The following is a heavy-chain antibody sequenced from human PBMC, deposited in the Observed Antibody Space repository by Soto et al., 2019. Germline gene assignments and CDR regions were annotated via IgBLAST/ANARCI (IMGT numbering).Heavy chain of an antibody. CDR2: INHSGST. D-gene: IGHD3-10*01. CDR3: ARGLRGVLLWFGDYFDY. Sequence: SETLSLTCTVSGGSIRGYSWSWIRQSPGKGLEWIGEINHSGSTNYNPSLKSRVTISVDTTKNQISLKLSSVTAADTAVYYCARGLRGVLLWFGDYFDYWGQGTLVTVSS. J-gene: IGHJ4*02. CDR1: GGSIRGYS. V-gene: IGHV4-34*01.